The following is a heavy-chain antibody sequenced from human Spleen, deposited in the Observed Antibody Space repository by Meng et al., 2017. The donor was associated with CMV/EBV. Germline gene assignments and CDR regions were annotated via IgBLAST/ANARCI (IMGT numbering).Heavy chain of an antibody. D-gene: IGHD4-17*01. V-gene: IGHV1-18*01. CDR1: GYNFDIDG. CDR3: ARAGAAVTTNFDF. CDR2: VGAENGET. J-gene: IGHJ4*02. Sequence: KASGYNFDIDGITWVRQAPGQGLEWVGWVGAENGETNYGQKFQGRVTVTADTFTKTAYMEMRSLRSDDSAIYYCARAGAAVTTNFDFWGQGTLVTVSS.